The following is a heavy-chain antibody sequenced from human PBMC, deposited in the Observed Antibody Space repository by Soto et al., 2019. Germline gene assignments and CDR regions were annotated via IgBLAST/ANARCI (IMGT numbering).Heavy chain of an antibody. Sequence: ASLKLYCKASGYTITSYRISWVRQTPGQGLEWMGWISAYNGNTNYAQKLQGRVTMTTDTSTSTAYMELRSLRSDDTAVYYCARDYDFWSGYPKTWFEPWGQGTLVTVSS. V-gene: IGHV1-18*01. CDR3: ARDYDFWSGYPKTWFEP. J-gene: IGHJ5*02. D-gene: IGHD3-3*01. CDR2: ISAYNGNT. CDR1: GYTITSYR.